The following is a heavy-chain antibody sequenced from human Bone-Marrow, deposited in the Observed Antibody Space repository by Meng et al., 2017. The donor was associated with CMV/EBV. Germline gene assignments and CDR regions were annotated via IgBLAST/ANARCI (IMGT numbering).Heavy chain of an antibody. J-gene: IGHJ4*02. D-gene: IGHD2-15*01. CDR1: EFNVTSTY. CDR3: ARHQGSPHFDY. Sequence: GGSLRLSCAASEFNVTSTYMNWVRQAPGKGLEWVSVIYSGGHRYYAGSVKGRFTISRDNAKNTLYLQMNSLRAEDTAVYYCARHQGSPHFDYWGQGTLVTVSS. CDR2: IYSGGHR. V-gene: IGHV3-66*04.